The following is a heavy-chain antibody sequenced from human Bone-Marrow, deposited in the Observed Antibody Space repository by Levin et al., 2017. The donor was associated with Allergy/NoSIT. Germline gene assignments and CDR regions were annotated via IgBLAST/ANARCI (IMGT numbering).Heavy chain of an antibody. D-gene: IGHD3-16*01. CDR3: ARGGPSWDYFDY. V-gene: IGHV4-30-4*01. CDR2: IYYSGST. J-gene: IGHJ4*02. Sequence: LRLSCTVSGGSISSGDYYWSWIRQPPGKGLEWIGYIYYSGSTYYNPSLKSRVTISVDTSKNQFSLKLTSVTAADTAVYYCARGGPSWDYFDYWGQGALVTVSS. CDR1: GGSISSGDYY.